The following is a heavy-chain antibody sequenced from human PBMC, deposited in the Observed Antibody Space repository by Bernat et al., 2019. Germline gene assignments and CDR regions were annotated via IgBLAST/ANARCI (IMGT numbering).Heavy chain of an antibody. Sequence: QVQLVESGGGVVQAGGSLRLSCAMSGFSFSTYSLHWVRQAPDKGLEWVASIQNDGNDKYYADSVKGRFTISRDNSKKTLYLEMNSLRAEDTAVYYCARDLRGLGWYYFDDWGQGTLVTVSS. CDR2: IQNDGNDK. V-gene: IGHV3-30*02. J-gene: IGHJ4*02. CDR3: ARDLRGLGWYYFDD. D-gene: IGHD2-15*01. CDR1: GFSFSTYS.